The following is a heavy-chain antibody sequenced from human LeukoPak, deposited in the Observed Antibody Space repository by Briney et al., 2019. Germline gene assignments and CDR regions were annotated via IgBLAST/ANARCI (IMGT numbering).Heavy chain of an antibody. D-gene: IGHD6-6*01. CDR3: ARVRGIAARHDAFDI. J-gene: IGHJ3*02. CDR2: ISSSGSTI. V-gene: IGHV3-11*04. CDR1: GFTFSDYY. Sequence: PGGSLRLSCAASGFTFSDYYMSWIRQAPGKGLEWVSYISSSGSTIYYADSVKGRFTISMDNAKNSLYLQMNSLRAEDTAVYYCARVRGIAARHDAFDIWGQGTMVTVSS.